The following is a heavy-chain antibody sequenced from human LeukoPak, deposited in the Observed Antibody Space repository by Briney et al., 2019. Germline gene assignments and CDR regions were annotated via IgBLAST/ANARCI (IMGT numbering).Heavy chain of an antibody. J-gene: IGHJ4*02. CDR2: IYYSGST. CDR1: GGSISSGDYY. Sequence: SETLSLTCTVSGGSISSGDYYWSWIRQPPGKGLEWIGYIYYSGSTNYNPSLKSRVTISVDTSKNQFSLKLSSVTAADTAVYYCARGPFWSGYSFDYWGQGTLVTVSS. CDR3: ARGPFWSGYSFDY. D-gene: IGHD3-3*01. V-gene: IGHV4-61*08.